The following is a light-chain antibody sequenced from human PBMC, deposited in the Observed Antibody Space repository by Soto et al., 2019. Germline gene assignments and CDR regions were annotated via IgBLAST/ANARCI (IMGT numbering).Light chain of an antibody. J-gene: IGLJ1*01. V-gene: IGLV2-11*01. Sequence: QSVLTQPRSVSGSPGQSVTISCTGTSSDVGGYNYVSWYQQHPGKAPTLMIFDVTKRPSGVPDRFSGSKSGNTASLTISGLQAEDEADYYCCSYADNYTYVFGTGTKVTVL. CDR3: CSYADNYTYV. CDR2: DVT. CDR1: SSDVGGYNY.